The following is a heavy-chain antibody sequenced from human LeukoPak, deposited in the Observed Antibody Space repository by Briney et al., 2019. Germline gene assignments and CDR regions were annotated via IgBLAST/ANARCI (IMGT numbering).Heavy chain of an antibody. D-gene: IGHD4/OR15-4a*01. CDR2: ISGSGGST. CDR1: GFTFSSYG. V-gene: IGHV3-23*01. Sequence: PGGSLRLSCAASGFTFSSYGMSWVRQAPGKGLEWVSAISGSGGSTYYADSLKGRFTISRDNAKNSLYLQMNSLRAEDTAVYYCARGGAYYYYMDVWGKGTTVTVSS. CDR3: ARGGAYYYYMDV. J-gene: IGHJ6*03.